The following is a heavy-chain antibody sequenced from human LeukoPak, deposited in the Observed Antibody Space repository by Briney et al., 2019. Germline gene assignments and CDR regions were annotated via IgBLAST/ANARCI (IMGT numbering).Heavy chain of an antibody. J-gene: IGHJ4*02. D-gene: IGHD1-26*01. CDR1: GFTFSSYS. Sequence: GGSLRLSCAASGFTFSSYSMNWVRQAPGKGLEWVSSISSSSSYIYYADSVEGRFTISRDNAKNSLYLQMNSLRAEDTAVYYCARDNPKWELLAFDYWGQGTLVTVSS. CDR2: ISSSSSYI. CDR3: ARDNPKWELLAFDY. V-gene: IGHV3-21*01.